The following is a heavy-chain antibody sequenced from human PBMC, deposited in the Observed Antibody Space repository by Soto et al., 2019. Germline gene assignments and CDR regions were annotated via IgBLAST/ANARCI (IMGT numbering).Heavy chain of an antibody. Sequence: QITLKESGPTLVRPTQTLTLTCAFSGFSLSTSGVGVGWIRQPPGKALEWLAVIYWDDSKHYSPSLRSRLTITQDTSKNQVVLTMTNMDPMDTCAYYCAHKGTEDWPLDYWGQGTLVTVSS. J-gene: IGHJ4*02. CDR1: GFSLSTSGVG. CDR3: AHKGTEDWPLDY. V-gene: IGHV2-5*02. D-gene: IGHD1-1*01. CDR2: IYWDDSK.